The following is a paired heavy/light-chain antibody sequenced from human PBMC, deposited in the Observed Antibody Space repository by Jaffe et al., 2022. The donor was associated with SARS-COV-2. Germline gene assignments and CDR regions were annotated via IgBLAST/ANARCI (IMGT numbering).Heavy chain of an antibody. Sequence: EVQLVESGGGLVQPGGSLRLSCAASGFTVSSNYMNWVRQAPGKGLEWVSVIFSGGTTYYADSVKGRFTISRDNSKNTLYLQLNNLTVEDTAVYYCARDAVGAPYGPPTYWGQGTLVTVSS. CDR1: GFTVSSNY. CDR3: ARDAVGAPYGPPTY. CDR2: IFSGGTT. V-gene: IGHV3-66*02. D-gene: IGHD2-8*01. J-gene: IGHJ4*02.
Light chain of an antibody. CDR1: RSNIGINY. V-gene: IGLV1-47*01. CDR3: AAWDDSLSGWV. J-gene: IGLJ3*02. CDR2: RNN. Sequence: QSVLTQPPSASGTPGQRVTISCSGSRSNIGINYVYWYQQVPGTAPKLLFSRNNQRPSGVPDRFSGSKSGTSASLAISGLRSEDEADYYCAAWDDSLSGWVFGGGTKLTVL.